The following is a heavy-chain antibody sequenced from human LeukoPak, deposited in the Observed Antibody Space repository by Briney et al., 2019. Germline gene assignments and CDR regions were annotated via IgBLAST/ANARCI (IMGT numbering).Heavy chain of an antibody. Sequence: PGGSLRLSCAASGFTFSSYSMNWVRQAPGKGLEWVSSISSSSSYIYYADSVKGRFTISRDNSKNTLYLQMNSLRAEDMAVYYCAKDSRPHYYYYYGMDVWGQGTTVTVSS. J-gene: IGHJ6*02. CDR1: GFTFSSYS. V-gene: IGHV3-21*04. CDR2: ISSSSSYI. CDR3: AKDSRPHYYYYYGMDV.